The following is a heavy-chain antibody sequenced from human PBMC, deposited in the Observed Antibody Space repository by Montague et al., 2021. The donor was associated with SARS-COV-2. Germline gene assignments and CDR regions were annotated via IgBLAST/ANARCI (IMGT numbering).Heavy chain of an antibody. CDR2: IYWDGDK. CDR1: GFSLSTNGVG. V-gene: IGHV2-5*02. CDR3: AHRREDATLITGWFDP. D-gene: IGHD3-16*01. J-gene: IGHJ5*02. Sequence: PALVKPTQTLTLTCTFSGFSLSTNGVGVGWIRQPPGKALEWLALIYWDGDKRYSPSLMSRLTISRGTSKNQVVLTMTNMNPVDTATYYCAHRREDATLITGWFDPWGQGTMVAVSP.